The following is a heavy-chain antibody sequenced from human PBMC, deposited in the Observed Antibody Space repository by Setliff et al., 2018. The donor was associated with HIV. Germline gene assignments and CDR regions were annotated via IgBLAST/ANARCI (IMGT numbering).Heavy chain of an antibody. CDR2: IYYSGST. D-gene: IGHD3-22*01. Sequence: PSETLSLTCTVSGGSISSGSYYWSWIRQPAGKGLEWIGNIYYSGSTYYNPSLKSRVTISVDTSENQFSLRLNSVTAADTAVYYCARYRYYYDSSGYGRWFDPWGQGTLVTVSS. CDR3: ARYRYYYDSSGYGRWFDP. V-gene: IGHV4-39*01. J-gene: IGHJ5*02. CDR1: GGSISSGSYY.